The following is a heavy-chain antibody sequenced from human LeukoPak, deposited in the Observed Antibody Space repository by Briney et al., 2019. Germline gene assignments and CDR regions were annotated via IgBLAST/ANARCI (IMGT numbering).Heavy chain of an antibody. Sequence: SETLSLTCTVPGDSISSGGYYWSWIRQHPGKGLEWIGYIYYSGSTYYNPSLKSRVTISVDTSKNQFSLKLSSVTAADTAVYYCARGYGDYEGYYFDYWGQGTLVTVSS. CDR3: ARGYGDYEGYYFDY. V-gene: IGHV4-31*03. CDR1: GDSISSGGYY. D-gene: IGHD4-17*01. CDR2: IYYSGST. J-gene: IGHJ4*02.